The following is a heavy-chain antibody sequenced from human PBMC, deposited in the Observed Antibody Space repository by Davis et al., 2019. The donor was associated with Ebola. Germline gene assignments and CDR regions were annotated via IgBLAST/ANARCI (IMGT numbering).Heavy chain of an antibody. CDR3: AKEKTANVDTAMVAWAYFDY. V-gene: IGHV3-43*02. D-gene: IGHD5-18*01. CDR2: ISGDGGST. Sequence: GESLKISCAASGFTFDDYAMHWVRQAPGKGLEWVSLISGDGGSTYYADSVKGRFTISRDNSKNSLYLQMNSLRTEDTALYYCAKEKTANVDTAMVAWAYFDYWGQGTLVTVSS. CDR1: GFTFDDYA. J-gene: IGHJ4*02.